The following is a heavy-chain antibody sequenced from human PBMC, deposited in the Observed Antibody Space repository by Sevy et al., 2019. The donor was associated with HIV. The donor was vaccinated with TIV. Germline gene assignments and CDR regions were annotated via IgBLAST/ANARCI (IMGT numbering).Heavy chain of an antibody. CDR1: GDSFTSYG. V-gene: IGHV1-69*13. D-gene: IGHD3-22*01. J-gene: IGHJ3*02. Sequence: ASVKVSCKASGDSFTSYGISWVRQAPGQGLEWMGGYIPVFGTANYAQKFQGRVTFTADESTSTPYMQLSSLRSEDTAVYYCARVYHDSSAIQAFDIWGQGTMVTVSS. CDR3: ARVYHDSSAIQAFDI. CDR2: YIPVFGTA.